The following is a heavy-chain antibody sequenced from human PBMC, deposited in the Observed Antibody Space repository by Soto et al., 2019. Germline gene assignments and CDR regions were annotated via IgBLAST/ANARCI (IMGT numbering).Heavy chain of an antibody. D-gene: IGHD7-27*01. CDR3: SSGSHWAGYYYYGMDV. CDR1: GGSISSYY. CDR2: IYYSGST. J-gene: IGHJ6*02. V-gene: IGHV4-59*01. Sequence: PSETLSLTCTVSGGSISSYYWSWIRQPPGKGLEWIGYIYYSGSTNYSPSLKSGVTISVEKSKNKLFLKQSTVAAADATVHYFSSGSHWAGYYYYGMDVWGQGTTVTVSS.